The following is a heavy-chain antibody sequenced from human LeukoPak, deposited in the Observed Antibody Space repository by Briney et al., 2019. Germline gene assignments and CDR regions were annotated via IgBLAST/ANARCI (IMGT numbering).Heavy chain of an antibody. V-gene: IGHV4-34*01. CDR3: ARGGLATYFDY. CDR2: INHSGTT. CDR1: GGSFSSYD. J-gene: IGHJ4*02. Sequence: SESLSLTCAAYGGSFSSYDWSWIRQPPGKGLEWVGEINHSGTTNYNPSHTSRVTISVDTSKNQFSPKLTSVTAADTAVHYCARGGLATYFDYWGQGTLVPVP. D-gene: IGHD3/OR15-3a*01.